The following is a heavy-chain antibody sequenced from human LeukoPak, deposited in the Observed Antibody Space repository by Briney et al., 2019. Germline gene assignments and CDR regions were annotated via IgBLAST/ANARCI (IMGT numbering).Heavy chain of an antibody. J-gene: IGHJ3*02. Sequence: ASVKVPCKVSGYTLTELSMHWVRQAPGKGLEWMGGLHPEDGEAIYAQTLQGRVTMTEDTSTDTAYMELSSLRSEDTAVYYCATRNFGDYGAFDIWGQGTMVTVSS. V-gene: IGHV1-24*01. CDR2: LHPEDGEA. CDR1: GYTLTELS. CDR3: ATRNFGDYGAFDI. D-gene: IGHD4-17*01.